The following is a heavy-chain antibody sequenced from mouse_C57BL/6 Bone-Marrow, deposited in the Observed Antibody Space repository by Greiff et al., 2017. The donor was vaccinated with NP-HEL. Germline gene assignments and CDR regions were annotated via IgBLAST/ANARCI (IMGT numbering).Heavy chain of an antibody. V-gene: IGHV1-72*01. Sequence: VQLQQPGAELVKPGASVKLSCKASGYTFTSYWMHWVKQRPGRGLEWIGRFDPNSGGTKYNEKFKGKATLTVDKPSSTAYMELSSLTSEDSAVYYCARSSNYMGWYIDDWGKGTTVTVSS. CDR1: GYTFTSYW. J-gene: IGHJ1*03. CDR3: ARSSNYMGWYIDD. CDR2: FDPNSGGT. D-gene: IGHD2-5*01.